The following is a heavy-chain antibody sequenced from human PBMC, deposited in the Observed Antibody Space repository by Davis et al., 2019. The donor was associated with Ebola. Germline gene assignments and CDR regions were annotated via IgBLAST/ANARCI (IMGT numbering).Heavy chain of an antibody. CDR3: ARAKVVPAAIPDY. V-gene: IGHV4-59*01. CDR1: GGSISSYY. Sequence: PSETLSLTCTVSGGSISSYYWSWIRQPPGKGLEWIGYIYYSGSTNYNPSLKSRVTISVDTSKNQFSLKLSSVTAADTAVYYCARAKVVPAAIPDYWGQGTLVTVSS. D-gene: IGHD2-2*02. CDR2: IYYSGST. J-gene: IGHJ4*02.